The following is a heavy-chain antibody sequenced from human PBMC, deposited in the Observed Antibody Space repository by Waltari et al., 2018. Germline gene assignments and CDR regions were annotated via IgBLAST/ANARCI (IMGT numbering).Heavy chain of an antibody. CDR3: TTERAYCGGDCYPPYYFDY. Sequence: EVQLVESGGGLVKPGGSLRLSCAASGFTFSNAWMSWVRQAPGKGLEWVGRIKSKTDGGTTDYAAPVKGRFTISRDDSKNTLYLQMNSLKTEDTAVYYCTTERAYCGGDCYPPYYFDYWGQGTLVTVSS. J-gene: IGHJ4*02. V-gene: IGHV3-15*01. D-gene: IGHD2-21*02. CDR2: IKSKTDGGTT. CDR1: GFTFSNAW.